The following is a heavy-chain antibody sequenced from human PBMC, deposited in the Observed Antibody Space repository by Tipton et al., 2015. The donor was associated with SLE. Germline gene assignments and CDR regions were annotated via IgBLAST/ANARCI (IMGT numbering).Heavy chain of an antibody. CDR1: GYSISSGYY. J-gene: IGHJ4*02. CDR2: IYYSGST. V-gene: IGHV4-31*11. D-gene: IGHD6-19*01. Sequence: TLSLTCAVSGYSISSGYYWGWIRQPPGKGLEWIGYIYYSGSTYYNPSLKSRVAISVDTSKNQFSLKLSSVTAADTAVYYCARSMRVGSEDYWGQGTLVTVSS. CDR3: ARSMRVGSEDY.